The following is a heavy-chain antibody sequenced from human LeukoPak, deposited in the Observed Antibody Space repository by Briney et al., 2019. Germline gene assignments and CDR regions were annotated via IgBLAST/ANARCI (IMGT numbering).Heavy chain of an antibody. CDR2: ISYDGSNK. J-gene: IGHJ3*02. V-gene: IGHV3-30*14. Sequence: HPGRSLRLSCAASGFTFSSYAMHWVRQAPGKGPEWVAVISYDGSNKYYADSVKGRFTISRDNSKNTLNLQMNSLRAEDTAVYYCARLPWPTGGAFDIWGQGTMVTVSS. CDR1: GFTFSSYA. CDR3: ARLPWPTGGAFDI. D-gene: IGHD1-14*01.